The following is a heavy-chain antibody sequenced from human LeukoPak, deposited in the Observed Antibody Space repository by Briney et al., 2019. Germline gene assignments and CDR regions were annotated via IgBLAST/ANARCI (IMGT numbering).Heavy chain of an antibody. CDR3: AKDSGIGAAAGTGFDY. V-gene: IGHV3-9*01. J-gene: IGHJ4*02. Sequence: GGSLRLSCAASGFTFDDYAMHWVRQAPGKGLEWVSGISWNSGSIGYADSVKGRFTISRDNAKNSLYLQMNSLRAEDTALYYCAKDSGIGAAAGTGFDYWGQGTLVTVSS. CDR1: GFTFDDYA. D-gene: IGHD6-13*01. CDR2: ISWNSGSI.